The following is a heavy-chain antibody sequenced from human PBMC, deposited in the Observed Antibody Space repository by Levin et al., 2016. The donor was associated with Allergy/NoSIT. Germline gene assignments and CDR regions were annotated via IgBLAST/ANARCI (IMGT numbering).Heavy chain of an antibody. CDR3: AAVRDGYCIGGTCYGLTY. CDR1: GYILTDLS. V-gene: IGHV1-24*01. J-gene: IGHJ4*02. CDR2: FDREVGET. D-gene: IGHD2-15*01. Sequence: ASVKVSCKISGYILTDLSIHWVRQGPGKGLELMGGFDREVGETLYAQNFQGRVTMTEDTSTDTTYMELSSLTSDDTGVYFCAAVRDGYCIGGTCYGLTYWGQGTLVTVSS.